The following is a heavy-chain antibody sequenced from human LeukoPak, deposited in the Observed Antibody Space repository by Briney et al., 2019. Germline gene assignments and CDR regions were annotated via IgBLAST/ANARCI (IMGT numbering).Heavy chain of an antibody. CDR3: AKGSDYYGSVTSKKTD. CDR2: ISGGSGNI. CDR1: GFTFSNYA. J-gene: IGHJ4*02. D-gene: IGHD3-10*01. Sequence: GGSLRLSCSVSGFTFSNYAMHWVRQAPGKGLEWVSLISGGSGNIYYVDSVKGRFTISRDNSKNTLYVQMTSLRAEETAIYYCAKGSDYYGSVTSKKTDWGQGTLVTVSS. V-gene: IGHV3-23*01.